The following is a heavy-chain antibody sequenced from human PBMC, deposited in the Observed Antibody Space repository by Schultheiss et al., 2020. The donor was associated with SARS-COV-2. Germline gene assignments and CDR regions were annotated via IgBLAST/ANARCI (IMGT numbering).Heavy chain of an antibody. V-gene: IGHV1-69*13. CDR2: IIPMFGTA. Sequence: SVKVSCKASGGTFSSYAISWVRQAPGQGLEWMGGIIPMFGTANYAQKFQGRVTITADESTRTAYMELSRLRSGDTAVYYCAREWGLRYMYYFDYWGQGTLVTVSS. CDR3: AREWGLRYMYYFDY. CDR1: GGTFSSYA. J-gene: IGHJ4*02. D-gene: IGHD3-9*01.